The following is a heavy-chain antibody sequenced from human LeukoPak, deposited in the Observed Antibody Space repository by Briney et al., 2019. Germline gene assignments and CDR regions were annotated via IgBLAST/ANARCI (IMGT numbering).Heavy chain of an antibody. CDR3: AKDRDEMAAAYVFDI. V-gene: IGHV3-30*18. Sequence: PGGSLRLSCAASGFTFRSYGMHWVRQATGKGLECVSVKSYVGNDKYYADSVKGRFTISRDNSNNTLYLQMNSLTAEDTALYYCAKDRDEMAAAYVFDIWGQGTMVTVSS. D-gene: IGHD6-13*01. CDR1: GFTFRSYG. CDR2: KSYVGNDK. J-gene: IGHJ3*02.